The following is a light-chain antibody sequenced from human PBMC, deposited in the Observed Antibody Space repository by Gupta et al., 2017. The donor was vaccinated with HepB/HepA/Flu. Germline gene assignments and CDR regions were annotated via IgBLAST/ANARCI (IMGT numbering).Light chain of an antibody. J-gene: IGKJ4*01. V-gene: IGKV3-15*01. CDR3: QQYKDCPLS. CDR1: QNVRRN. Sequence: EIVLTQSPGTLSLSPGERATLSCRASQNVRRNLAWYQQKPGQPPRLLMYVASTRASTVPARFSGTGSGTDFTLTISSLQSEDFGVYFCQQYKDCPLSFGGGTKVEIK. CDR2: VAS.